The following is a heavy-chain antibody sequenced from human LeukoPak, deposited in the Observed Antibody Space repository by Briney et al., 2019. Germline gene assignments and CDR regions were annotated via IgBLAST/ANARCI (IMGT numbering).Heavy chain of an antibody. J-gene: IGHJ3*02. Sequence: PGGSPRLSCAASGFTFSSYSMNWVRQAPGKGLEWVSYISSSSTIYYADSVKGRFTISRDNAKNSLYLQMNSLRAEDTAVYYCARAFGFPYYDYVWGSYRLARGAFDIWGQGTMVTVSS. CDR3: ARAFGFPYYDYVWGSYRLARGAFDI. CDR2: ISSSSTI. CDR1: GFTFSSYS. V-gene: IGHV3-48*01. D-gene: IGHD3-16*02.